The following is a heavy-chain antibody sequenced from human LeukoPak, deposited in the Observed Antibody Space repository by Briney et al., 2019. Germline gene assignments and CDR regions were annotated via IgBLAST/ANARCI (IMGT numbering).Heavy chain of an antibody. CDR2: IYHSGST. CDR3: ARARVEYYGSGNWFDP. Sequence: SRTLSLTCAVSGGSISSGGYSWSWIRQPPGKGLEWIGYIYHSGSTYYNPSLKSRVTISVDRSKNQFSLKLSSVTAADTAVYYCARARVEYYGSGNWFDPWGQGTLVTVSS. V-gene: IGHV4-30-2*01. D-gene: IGHD3-10*01. J-gene: IGHJ5*02. CDR1: GGSISSGGYS.